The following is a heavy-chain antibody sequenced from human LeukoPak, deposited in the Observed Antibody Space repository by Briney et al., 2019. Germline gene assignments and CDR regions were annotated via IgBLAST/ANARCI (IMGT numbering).Heavy chain of an antibody. J-gene: IGHJ5*02. CDR3: ARHRAGRPFDP. CDR1: GGSFSGYY. Sequence: PSETLSLTCAVYGGSFSGYYWSWIRQPPGKGLEWIGYIYYSGSTNYNPSLKSRVTISVDTSKNQFSLKLSSVTAADTAVYYCARHRAGRPFDPWGQGTLVTVSS. V-gene: IGHV4-59*01. CDR2: IYYSGST.